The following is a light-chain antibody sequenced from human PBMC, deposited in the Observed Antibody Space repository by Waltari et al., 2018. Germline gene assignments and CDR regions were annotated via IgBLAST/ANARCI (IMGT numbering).Light chain of an antibody. J-gene: IGKJ1*01. CDR2: EAS. V-gene: IGKV3-20*01. CDR3: QNHERLPAT. Sequence: EIMLTQSPGTPSLSARERATLSCRASQSIGRYLGWYQQKPGQAPRLLMYEASRRATGIPDRFSGSGSGTDFSLTNSRLEPEDFAVYYCQNHERLPATFGQGTKVEIK. CDR1: QSIGRY.